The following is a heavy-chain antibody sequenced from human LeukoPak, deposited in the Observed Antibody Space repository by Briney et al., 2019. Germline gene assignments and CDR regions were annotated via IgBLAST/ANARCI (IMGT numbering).Heavy chain of an antibody. V-gene: IGHV4-59*01. CDR2: IYYSGST. CDR3: ARALYYDFWSGYYYNWFDP. CDR1: GGSISSYY. Sequence: SETLSLTCTVSGGSISSYYWSWIRQPPGKGLEWIGYIYYSGSTNYNPSLKSRVTISVDTSKNQFSLKLSSVTAADTAVYYCARALYYDFWSGYYYNWFDPWGQGTLVTVSS. D-gene: IGHD3-3*01. J-gene: IGHJ5*02.